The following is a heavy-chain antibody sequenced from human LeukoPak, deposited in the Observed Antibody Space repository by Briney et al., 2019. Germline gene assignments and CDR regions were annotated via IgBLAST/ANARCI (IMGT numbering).Heavy chain of an antibody. CDR2: IYHSGST. Sequence: SETLSLTCTVSGHSISSGYYWGWIRQPPGKGLEWIGSIYHSGSTYYNPSLKSRVTISVDTSKNQFSLKLSSVTAADTAVYYCARNSCSGGSCYENRGYFDYWGQGTLVTVSS. J-gene: IGHJ4*02. CDR1: GHSISSGYY. D-gene: IGHD2-15*01. CDR3: ARNSCSGGSCYENRGYFDY. V-gene: IGHV4-38-2*02.